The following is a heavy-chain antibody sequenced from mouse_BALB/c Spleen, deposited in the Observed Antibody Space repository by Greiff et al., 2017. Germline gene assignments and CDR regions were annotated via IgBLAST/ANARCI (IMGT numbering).Heavy chain of an antibody. J-gene: IGHJ4*01. CDR1: GFTFSSFG. CDR3: AREGGYYGSSYYAMDY. CDR2: ISSGSSTI. D-gene: IGHD1-1*01. Sequence: EVMLVESGGGLVQPGGSRKLSCAASGFTFSSFGMHWVRQAPEKGLEWVAYISSGSSTIYYADTVKGRFTISRDNPKNTLFLQMTRLRSEDTAMYYCAREGGYYGSSYYAMDYWGQGTSVTVSS. V-gene: IGHV5-17*02.